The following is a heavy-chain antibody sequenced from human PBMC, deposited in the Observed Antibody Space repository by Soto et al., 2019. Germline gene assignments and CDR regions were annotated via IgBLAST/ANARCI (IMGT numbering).Heavy chain of an antibody. V-gene: IGHV1-2*02. CDR1: GYTFTGYY. D-gene: IGHD6-19*01. Sequence: GASVKVSCKASGYTFTGYYMHWVRQAPVQGLEWMGWIIPNSGGTKYAQKFQDRVTMTRDTHTNTAYMELSRLRSDDTAVYYCAKDLKRPPHWGIAVSGYSPDSWVPGTLATVCS. CDR2: IIPNSGGT. CDR3: AKDLKRPPHWGIAVSGYSPDS. J-gene: IGHJ4*02.